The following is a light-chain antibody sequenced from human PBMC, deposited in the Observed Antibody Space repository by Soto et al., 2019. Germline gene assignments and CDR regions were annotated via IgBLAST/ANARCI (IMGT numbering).Light chain of an antibody. CDR3: ETWDSSRSDLLV. J-gene: IGLJ2*01. Sequence: QSVLTQPPSVSAAPGPKVTISCSGSSSNIGNNHVSWYQQLPGAAPQLVIYDNNKRPSGIPARFSGSKSGTSATLGITGLQTGDEADYYCETWDSSRSDLLVFGGGTKLTVL. CDR2: DNN. V-gene: IGLV1-51*01. CDR1: SSNIGNNH.